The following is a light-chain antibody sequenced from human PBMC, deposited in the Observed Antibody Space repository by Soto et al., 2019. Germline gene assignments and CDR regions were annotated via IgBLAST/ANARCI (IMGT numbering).Light chain of an antibody. CDR3: QQYNNWPRT. CDR2: GAS. Sequence: EIVTTQSPATLSVSPGERATLSCRASESVSINLAWYQQIPGQAPTLLIYGASTRATGIPARFSGSGSATEFTLTISSLQSEDFAVYYCQQYNNWPRTFGQGTKVDI. CDR1: ESVSIN. V-gene: IGKV3-15*01. J-gene: IGKJ1*01.